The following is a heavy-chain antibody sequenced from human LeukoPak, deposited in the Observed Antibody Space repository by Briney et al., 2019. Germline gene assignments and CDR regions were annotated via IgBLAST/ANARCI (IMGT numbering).Heavy chain of an antibody. V-gene: IGHV4-59*01. Sequence: SETLSLTCTVSGGSISSYYWSWIRQPPGKGLEWIGYIYYSGSSNYNPSLKSRVTISVDTSKNQFSLKLSSVTAADTAVYYCARGGSSGWPGIDYWGQGTLVTVSS. D-gene: IGHD6-19*01. CDR2: IYYSGSS. CDR1: GGSISSYY. J-gene: IGHJ4*02. CDR3: ARGGSSGWPGIDY.